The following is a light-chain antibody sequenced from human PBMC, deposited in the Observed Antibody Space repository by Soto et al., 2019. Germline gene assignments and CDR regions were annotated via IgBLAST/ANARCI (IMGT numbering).Light chain of an antibody. CDR3: QSYDSSLSGVI. J-gene: IGLJ2*01. CDR2: ANT. V-gene: IGLV1-40*01. CDR1: SPNIGAGFD. Sequence: QSVLTQPPSVSGAPGQRVAISCTGSSPNIGAGFDVHWYQQLPGTAPKLLIYANTNRPSGVPDRFSGSKSGTSASLAITGLQAEDDADYYCQSYDSSLSGVIFGGGTQLTVL.